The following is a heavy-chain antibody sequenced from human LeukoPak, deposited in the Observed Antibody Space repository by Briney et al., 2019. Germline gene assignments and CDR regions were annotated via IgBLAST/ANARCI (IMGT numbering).Heavy chain of an antibody. CDR1: GFTFSSYS. D-gene: IGHD5-18*01. J-gene: IGHJ4*02. Sequence: GGSLRLSCAASGFTFSSYSMNWVRQAPGKGLEWVSYISSSSSTIYYADSVKGRFTISRDNSKNTLYLQMNSLRAEDTAVYYCARGGTAMPASFDYWGQGTLVTVSS. V-gene: IGHV3-48*01. CDR3: ARGGTAMPASFDY. CDR2: ISSSSSTI.